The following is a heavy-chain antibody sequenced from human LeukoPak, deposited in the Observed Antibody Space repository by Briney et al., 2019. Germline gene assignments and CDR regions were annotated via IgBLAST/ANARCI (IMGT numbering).Heavy chain of an antibody. J-gene: IGHJ4*02. CDR1: GFTFSSYW. CDR3: TSALNLVSGELLGY. V-gene: IGHV3-7*03. D-gene: IGHD3-16*01. CDR2: IKQDGSEK. Sequence: GGSLRLSCAASGFTFSSYWMSWVRQAPGKGLEWVANIKQDGSEKYYVDSVKGRFTISRDNAKNSLYLQMNSLNTEDTAVYFCTSALNLVSGELLGYWGQGTLVTVSS.